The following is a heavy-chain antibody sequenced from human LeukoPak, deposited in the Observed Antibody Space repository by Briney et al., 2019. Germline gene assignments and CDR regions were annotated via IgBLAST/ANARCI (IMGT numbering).Heavy chain of an antibody. Sequence: GESLKISCKGSGYSFTGYWIGWVRQMPGKGLEWMGIIYPGDSDTRYSPSFQGQVTISADKSISTACLQWSSLEASDTAMYYCARYMRGHGEMKGRYYFDFWGQGTLVTVSS. V-gene: IGHV5-51*01. CDR3: ARYMRGHGEMKGRYYFDF. CDR2: IYPGDSDT. CDR1: GYSFTGYW. J-gene: IGHJ4*02. D-gene: IGHD3-10*01.